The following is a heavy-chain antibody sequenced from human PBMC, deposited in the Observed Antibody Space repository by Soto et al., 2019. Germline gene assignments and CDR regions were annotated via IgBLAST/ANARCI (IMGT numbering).Heavy chain of an antibody. J-gene: IGHJ6*02. CDR1: GFTFSSYG. CDR2: ISYDGSNK. D-gene: IGHD4-17*01. V-gene: IGHV3-30*18. CDR3: AKESEMTTVTIYGMDV. Sequence: QVQLVESGGGVVQPGRSLRLSCAASGFTFSSYGMHWVRQAPGKGLEWVAVISYDGSNKYYADSVKGRFTISRDNSKNTLYLQMNSLRAEDTAVHYCAKESEMTTVTIYGMDVWGQGTTVTVSS.